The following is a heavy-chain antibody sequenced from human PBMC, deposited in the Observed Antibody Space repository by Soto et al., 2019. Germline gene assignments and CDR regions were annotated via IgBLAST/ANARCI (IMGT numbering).Heavy chain of an antibody. J-gene: IGHJ4*02. CDR3: ATAGAATLSEY. CDR1: GGSISNYY. CDR2: LYYIATT. V-gene: IGHV4-59*01. D-gene: IGHD2-15*01. Sequence: QVQLQESGPGLVKPSETLSLTCTVYGGSISNYYCSWIRQPPGQGMECIGYLYYIATTNYNPSLKSRVTTSVDTSKLQFPLKLRSVTAAVTVVYYFATAGAATLSEYWGQGDLVSVPS.